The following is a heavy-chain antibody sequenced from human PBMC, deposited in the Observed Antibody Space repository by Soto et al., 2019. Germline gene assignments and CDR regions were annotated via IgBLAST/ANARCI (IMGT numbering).Heavy chain of an antibody. Sequence: DVQLVESGGGLVQPGRSLRLSCAASGFTFDDYAMHWVRQAPGKGLEWVSGISWNSGSIGYADSVKGRFTISRDNAKNSLYLQMNSLRAEDTALYYCAKDGGSYSGAYWGQGTLVTVSS. J-gene: IGHJ4*02. CDR3: AKDGGSYSGAY. V-gene: IGHV3-9*01. CDR1: GFTFDDYA. D-gene: IGHD1-26*01. CDR2: ISWNSGSI.